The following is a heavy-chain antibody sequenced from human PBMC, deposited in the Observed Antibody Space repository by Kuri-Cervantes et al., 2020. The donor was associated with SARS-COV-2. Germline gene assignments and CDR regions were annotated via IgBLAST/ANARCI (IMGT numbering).Heavy chain of an antibody. CDR1: GGSFGSSY. V-gene: IGHV4-59*01. CDR3: ARVPSGSYCFDY. D-gene: IGHD1-26*01. Sequence: SETLSLTCSVSGGSFGSSYWSWIRQPPGKRLEWIGYLYFGGNTNYNPSLKSRVTISVDTSKRQFSLNLNSVTAADTAVYYCARVPSGSYCFDYWGQGTLVTVSS. J-gene: IGHJ4*02. CDR2: LYFGGNT.